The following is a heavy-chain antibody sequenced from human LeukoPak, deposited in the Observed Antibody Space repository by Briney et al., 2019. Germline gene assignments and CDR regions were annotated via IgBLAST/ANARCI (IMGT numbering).Heavy chain of an antibody. CDR1: GGSFSGYY. Sequence: SETLSLTCAVYGGSFSGYYWSWIRQPPGKGLEWIGYIYYSGSTNYNPSLKSRVTISVDTSKNQFSLKLSSMTAADTAVYYCARGPPGNLGFDYWGQGTLVTVSS. V-gene: IGHV4-59*01. D-gene: IGHD3-10*01. J-gene: IGHJ4*02. CDR2: IYYSGST. CDR3: ARGPPGNLGFDY.